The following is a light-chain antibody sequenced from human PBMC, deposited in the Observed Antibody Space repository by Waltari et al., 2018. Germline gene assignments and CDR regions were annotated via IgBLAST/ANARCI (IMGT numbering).Light chain of an antibody. V-gene: IGKV3-15*01. Sequence: EIVMTQSPVTLSVSAGESATLSCRAGKSVTNTVAWYQRKPCQAPSPRIYDAPTMATGLPVRFGGSGYGTEFTLTISSLQSEDFAIYYCQQYNQWPPSFGPGSKVDIK. CDR1: KSVTNT. CDR3: QQYNQWPPS. J-gene: IGKJ3*01. CDR2: DAP.